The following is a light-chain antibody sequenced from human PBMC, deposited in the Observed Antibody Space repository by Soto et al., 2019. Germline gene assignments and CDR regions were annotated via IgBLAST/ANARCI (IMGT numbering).Light chain of an antibody. V-gene: IGKV3-20*01. CDR1: QSIRSNY. CDR2: GAS. Sequence: IVWTQSPGTLSLSPGERATLSCRASQSIRSNYVAWYQQKPGQGPRLLIYGASSRATGIPDRFSGSGSGTDFTLIISRLEPEDFAMYYCQQYGSTPRTFGQGTKVDIK. CDR3: QQYGSTPRT. J-gene: IGKJ1*01.